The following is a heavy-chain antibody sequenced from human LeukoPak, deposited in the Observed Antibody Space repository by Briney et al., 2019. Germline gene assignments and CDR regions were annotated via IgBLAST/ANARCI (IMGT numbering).Heavy chain of an antibody. CDR3: AREVGSYYNLYYFDY. CDR2: IDPSDSYT. Sequence: GESLKISCKGSGYSFTSYWISWWRQMPGKGLEWMGRIDPSDSYTNYSPSFQGHVTISADTSISTAYLQWSSLKASDTAMYYCAREVGSYYNLYYFDYWGQGTLVTVSS. CDR1: GYSFTSYW. V-gene: IGHV5-10-1*01. D-gene: IGHD3-10*01. J-gene: IGHJ4*02.